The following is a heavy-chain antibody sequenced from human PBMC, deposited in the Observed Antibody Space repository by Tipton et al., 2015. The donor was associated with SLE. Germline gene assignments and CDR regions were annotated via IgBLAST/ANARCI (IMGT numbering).Heavy chain of an antibody. CDR2: IYYSGST. D-gene: IGHD6-13*01. CDR1: GGSFSGYY. J-gene: IGHJ2*01. CDR3: ASPPRGYSSSWPPGRYFDL. Sequence: TLSLTCAVYGGSFSGYYWSWIRQPPGKGLEWIGYIYYSGSTNYNPSLKSRVTISVDTSKNQFSLKLSSVTAADTAVYYCASPPRGYSSSWPPGRYFDLWGRGTLVTVSS. V-gene: IGHV4-34*01.